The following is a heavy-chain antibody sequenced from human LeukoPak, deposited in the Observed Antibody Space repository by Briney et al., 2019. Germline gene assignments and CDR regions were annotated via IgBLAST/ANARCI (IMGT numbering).Heavy chain of an antibody. CDR2: MNPNSGNT. CDR3: ARDIGSTVTIVHYFDY. Sequence: ASVKVSCKASGYTFTSYDINWVRQATGQGLEWMGWMNPNSGNTGYAQKFQGRVTITRNTSISTAYMELSSLRSEDTAVYYCARDIGSTVTIVHYFDYWGQGTLVTVSS. V-gene: IGHV1-8*03. CDR1: GYTFTSYD. D-gene: IGHD4-17*01. J-gene: IGHJ4*02.